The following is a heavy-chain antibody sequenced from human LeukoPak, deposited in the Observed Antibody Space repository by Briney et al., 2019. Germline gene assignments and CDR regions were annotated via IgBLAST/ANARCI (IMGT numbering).Heavy chain of an antibody. D-gene: IGHD2-15*01. CDR2: ISVYNGNT. V-gene: IGHV1-18*01. Sequence: ASVKVSCKGLGYTFNSFGVTWVRQAPGQGLEWMGWISVYNGNTNYAQKVEDRVTLTTDTSTNTAYMELRSLRSDDTGVYYCAREVVVAATRVLEYYYYMDVWGKGTTVTVSS. CDR3: AREVVVAATRVLEYYYYMDV. CDR1: GYTFNSFG. J-gene: IGHJ6*03.